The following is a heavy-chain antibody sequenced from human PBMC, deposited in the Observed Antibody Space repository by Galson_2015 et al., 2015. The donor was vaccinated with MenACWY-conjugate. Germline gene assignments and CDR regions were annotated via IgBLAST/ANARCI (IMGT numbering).Heavy chain of an antibody. V-gene: IGHV3-9*01. CDR2: ISWDSGSI. CDR1: GFTFDDKD. CDR3: AKSAEYSSGWYAVEY. D-gene: IGHD6-19*01. J-gene: IGHJ4*02. Sequence: SLRLSCAGSGFTFDDKDMHWVRQAPGKGLGWVSGISWDSGSIDYADSVKGRFTISRDNAKNSLYLQISSLRAEDTALYYCAKSAEYSSGWYAVEYWGQGALVTVSS.